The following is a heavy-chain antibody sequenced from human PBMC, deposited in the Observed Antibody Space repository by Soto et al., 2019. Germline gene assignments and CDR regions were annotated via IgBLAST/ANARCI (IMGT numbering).Heavy chain of an antibody. CDR2: INAGNGNT. Sequence: ASVKVSCKASGYTFTRYAMHWVRQAPGQRLEWMGWINAGNGNTKYSQKFQGRVTITRDTSASTAYMELSSLRSEDTAVYYCARESTAAAGDYWGQGTLVTVSS. V-gene: IGHV1-3*01. CDR3: ARESTAAAGDY. J-gene: IGHJ4*02. D-gene: IGHD6-13*01. CDR1: GYTFTRYA.